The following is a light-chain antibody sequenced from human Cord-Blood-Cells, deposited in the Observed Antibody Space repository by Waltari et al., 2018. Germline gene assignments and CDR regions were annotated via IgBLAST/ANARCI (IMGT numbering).Light chain of an antibody. Sequence: IVFPPSPATPSLSPGERATLPCRASQSVSSYLAWYQQKPGQAPRLLLYDASSRATGIPARFSGSGSGTDFTLTISSLEPEDFAVYYCQQRSSWPPTFGQGTKVEIK. CDR1: QSVSSY. CDR3: QQRSSWPPT. J-gene: IGKJ1*01. CDR2: DAS. V-gene: IGKV3-11*01.